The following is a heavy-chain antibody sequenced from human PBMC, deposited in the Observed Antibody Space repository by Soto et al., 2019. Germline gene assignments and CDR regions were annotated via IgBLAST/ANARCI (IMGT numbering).Heavy chain of an antibody. J-gene: IGHJ6*02. CDR1: GFTFSNCG. D-gene: IGHD2-15*01. CDR3: ARCSRNSCYSYGVDV. V-gene: IGHV3-48*02. CDR2: ISDSGATK. Sequence: ASVKVSCAASGFTFSNCGMNWVRQTPGKGLEWVSYISDSGATKHYADSVKGRFTISRDNGKDSLYLQMNSLRDEDTAVYFCARCSRNSCYSYGVDVWGQGATVTVSS.